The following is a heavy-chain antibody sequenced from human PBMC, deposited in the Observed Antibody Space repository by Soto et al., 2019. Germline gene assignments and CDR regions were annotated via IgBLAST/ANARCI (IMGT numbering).Heavy chain of an antibody. CDR2: ISAYNGNT. Sequence: ASVKVSCKASGYTFTSYGISWVRQAPGQGLEWMGWISAYNGNTNYAQKLQGRVTMTTDTSTSTAYMELRSLRSDDTAVYYCARGGIVVVPASPTGTHWYFDLWGRGTLVTVSS. V-gene: IGHV1-18*01. CDR1: GYTFTSYG. J-gene: IGHJ2*01. D-gene: IGHD2-2*01. CDR3: ARGGIVVVPASPTGTHWYFDL.